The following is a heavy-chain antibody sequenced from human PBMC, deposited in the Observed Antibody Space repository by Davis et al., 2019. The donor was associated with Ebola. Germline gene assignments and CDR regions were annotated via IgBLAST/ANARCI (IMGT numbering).Heavy chain of an antibody. J-gene: IGHJ5*02. CDR2: INPNDGST. Sequence: ASVKVSCKASGYTFTNYYMHWVRQAAGPGLEWMGMINPNDGSTIDAQKFQGRVPMTSNTTVSTAYRELSSLRSEDTAVYYCARGRGRFGELIKNWFDPWGQGTLVTVSS. D-gene: IGHD3-10*01. V-gene: IGHV1-46*01. CDR3: ARGRGRFGELIKNWFDP. CDR1: GYTFTNYY.